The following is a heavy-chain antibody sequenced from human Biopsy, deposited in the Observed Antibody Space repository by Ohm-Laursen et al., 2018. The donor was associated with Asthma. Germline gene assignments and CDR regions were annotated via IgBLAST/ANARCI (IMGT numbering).Heavy chain of an antibody. Sequence: TLTYSFSGFSLRTPGVGVGWIRQSPGKALEWLALIYWDDYNLFRPSLKRRLTITKDPSKNQVVLTMTKMDPVDSGTYYCALSQDSGFDDHSPSWFDPWGQGTLVTVSS. V-gene: IGHV2-5*02. CDR3: ALSQDSGFDDHSPSWFDP. D-gene: IGHD3-9*01. CDR2: IYWDDYN. J-gene: IGHJ5*02. CDR1: GFSLRTPGVG.